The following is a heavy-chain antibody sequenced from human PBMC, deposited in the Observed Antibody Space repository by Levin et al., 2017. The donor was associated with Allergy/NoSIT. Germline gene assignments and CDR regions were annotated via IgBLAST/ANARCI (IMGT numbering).Heavy chain of an antibody. CDR1: GYSFTSYW. CDR3: ARQGGFGELSLYGMDV. Sequence: KVSCKGSGYSFTSYWIGWVRQMPGKGLEWMGIIYPGDSDTRYSPSFQGQVTISADKSISTAYLQWSSLKASDTAMYYCARQGGFGELSLYGMDVWGQGTTVTVSS. V-gene: IGHV5-51*01. J-gene: IGHJ6*02. CDR2: IYPGDSDT. D-gene: IGHD3-10*01.